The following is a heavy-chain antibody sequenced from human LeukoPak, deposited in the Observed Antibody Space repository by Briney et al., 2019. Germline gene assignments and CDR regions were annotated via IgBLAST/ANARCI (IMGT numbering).Heavy chain of an antibody. V-gene: IGHV4-39*01. Sequence: SETLSLTCTVSGGSISSNSYYWGWIRQPPGKGLEWIGSIYYSGSTYYNPSLKSRVTISVDTSKNQFSLKLSSVTAADTAVYYCARLESSGWPYYYYYGMDVWGQGTTVTVSS. D-gene: IGHD6-19*01. CDR1: GGSISSNSYY. J-gene: IGHJ6*02. CDR2: IYYSGST. CDR3: ARLESSGWPYYYYYGMDV.